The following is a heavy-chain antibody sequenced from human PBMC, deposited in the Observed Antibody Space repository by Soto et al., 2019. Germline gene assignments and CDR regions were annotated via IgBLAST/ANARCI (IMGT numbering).Heavy chain of an antibody. J-gene: IGHJ3*02. V-gene: IGHV1-18*01. CDR3: ARGTDDSSGYYLFDAFDI. CDR1: GYTFTIYG. D-gene: IGHD3-22*01. Sequence: ASVKVSCKASGYTFTIYGIGWVLQAPGQGLEWMGWISAYNGNTNYAQKLQGRVTMTTDTSTSTAYMELRSLRSDDTAVYYCARGTDDSSGYYLFDAFDIWGQGTMVTVSS. CDR2: ISAYNGNT.